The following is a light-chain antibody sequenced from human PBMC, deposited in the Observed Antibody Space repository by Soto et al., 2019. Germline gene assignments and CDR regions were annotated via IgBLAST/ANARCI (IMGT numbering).Light chain of an antibody. CDR3: QQYNSYSKA. CDR2: KAS. Sequence: DIQMTQPPSTLSASVGDRVTITCRASQSISSWLAWYQQKPGKAPKLLIYKASSLESGVPSRFSGSGSGTEFTLTISSLQPDDFATYYCQQYNSYSKACGQGTKVDIK. V-gene: IGKV1-5*03. J-gene: IGKJ1*01. CDR1: QSISSW.